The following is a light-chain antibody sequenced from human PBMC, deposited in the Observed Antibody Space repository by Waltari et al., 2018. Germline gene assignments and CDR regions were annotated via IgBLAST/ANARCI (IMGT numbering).Light chain of an antibody. CDR3: QRTYV. V-gene: IGKV1-27*01. CDR1: QGISSY. CDR2: SAS. Sequence: DIQLTQSPSSLSASVGDRVTINCRVSQGISSYLNWYRQKPGKVPKLLIYSASNLQSGVPSRFSGSGSGTDFTLTISSLQPEDVATYYGQRTYVFGQGTRLEIK. J-gene: IGKJ5*01.